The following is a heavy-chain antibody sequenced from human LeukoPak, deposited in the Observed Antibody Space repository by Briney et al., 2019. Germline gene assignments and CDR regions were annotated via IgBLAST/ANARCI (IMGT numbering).Heavy chain of an antibody. CDR1: GFSLSTSGVG. J-gene: IGHJ4*02. CDR3: AHRVQEFTYGVFDY. D-gene: IGHD4/OR15-4a*01. CDR2: IYWDDDK. V-gene: IGHV2-5*02. Sequence: SGPTLVKPTQTLTLTCTFSGFSLSTSGVGVGWIRQPPGKALEWLACIYWDDDKRYSPSLKSRLTISMDTSKNQVVLTMTNMDPVDTATYYCAHRVQEFTYGVFDYWGQGTLVTVFS.